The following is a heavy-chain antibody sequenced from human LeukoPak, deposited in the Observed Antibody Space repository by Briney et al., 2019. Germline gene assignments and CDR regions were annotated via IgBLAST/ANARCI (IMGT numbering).Heavy chain of an antibody. CDR1: GFTVSSNY. Sequence: GRSLRLSCAASGFTVSSNYMSWVRQAPGKGLEGVSVIYSGGSTYYADSVKGRFTISRDNSKNTLYLQMNSLRAEDTAVYYCASVVPSDYWGQGTLVTVSS. CDR3: ASVVPSDY. J-gene: IGHJ4*02. V-gene: IGHV3-66*02. CDR2: IYSGGST. D-gene: IGHD2-2*01.